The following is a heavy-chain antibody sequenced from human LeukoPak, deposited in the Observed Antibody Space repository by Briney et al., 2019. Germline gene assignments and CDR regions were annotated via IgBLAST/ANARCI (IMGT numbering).Heavy chain of an antibody. CDR1: GFTFSDYY. CDR2: IGGSSSSL. V-gene: IGHV3-11*04. J-gene: IGHJ3*01. CDR3: AKEAGQDYGALDAFDV. Sequence: PGGSLRLSCAASGFTFSDYYMSWIRQAPGKGLEWVSSIGGSSSSLYYAESVKGRFTISRDNARNSLYLQMNSVRAEDTAVYYCAKEAGQDYGALDAFDVWGQGTMVTVSS. D-gene: IGHD4-17*01.